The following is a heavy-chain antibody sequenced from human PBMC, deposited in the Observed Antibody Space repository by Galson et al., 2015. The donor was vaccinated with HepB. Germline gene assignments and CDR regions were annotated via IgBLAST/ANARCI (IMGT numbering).Heavy chain of an antibody. CDR3: ARDLPRITMVRGRIGWTIPSY. CDR2: INTNTGNP. J-gene: IGHJ4*02. V-gene: IGHV7-4-1*02. CDR1: GYTFTSYA. D-gene: IGHD3-10*01. Sequence: SVKVSCKASGYTFTSYAMNWVRQAPGQGLEWMGWINTNTGNPTYAQGFTGRFVFSLETSVSTAYMQISSLKAEDTAVYYCARDLPRITMVRGRIGWTIPSYWGQGTLVTVSS.